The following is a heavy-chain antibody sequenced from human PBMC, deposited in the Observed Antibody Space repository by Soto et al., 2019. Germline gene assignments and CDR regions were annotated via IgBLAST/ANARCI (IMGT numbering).Heavy chain of an antibody. D-gene: IGHD1-26*01. CDR2: ISYRGNT. CDR1: SGSISGYF. CDR3: ARMERSKEGLSVYYFDF. Sequence: PSETLSLTCTVSSGSISGYFWSWIRQPPGKEPEWIDYISYRGNTNYNPSLQSRVSISLVTSKNQISLKLDAVTASDTAVYYCARMERSKEGLSVYYFDFWGQGTLVTVSS. J-gene: IGHJ4*02. V-gene: IGHV4-59*01.